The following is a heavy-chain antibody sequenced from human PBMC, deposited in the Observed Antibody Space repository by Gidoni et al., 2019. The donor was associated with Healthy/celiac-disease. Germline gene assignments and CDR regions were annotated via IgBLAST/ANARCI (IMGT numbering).Heavy chain of an antibody. CDR3: ARGHGGIEQLASWYFDY. CDR2: INPNSGGT. Sequence: QVQLVQSGAEVKKPGASVKVSCKASGYTFTGYYMHWVRQAPGQGLEWMGWINPNSGGTNYAQKFQGWVTMTRDTSISTAYMELSRLRSDDTAVYYCARGHGGIEQLASWYFDYWGQGTLVTVSS. D-gene: IGHD6-6*01. J-gene: IGHJ4*02. CDR1: GYTFTGYY. V-gene: IGHV1-2*04.